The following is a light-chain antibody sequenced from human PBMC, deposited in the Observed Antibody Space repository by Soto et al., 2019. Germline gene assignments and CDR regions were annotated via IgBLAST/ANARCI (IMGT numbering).Light chain of an antibody. Sequence: QSVLTQPASVSGSPEQSITISCTGTSYDVGRYNLVSWYQQHPGKAPKVMIYEATKRPSGVSNRFSGSKSGNTASLTISGLQAEDEADYYCCAYAGSGTVVFGGGTKLTVL. V-gene: IGLV2-23*01. CDR2: EAT. CDR3: CAYAGSGTVV. CDR1: SYDVGRYNL. J-gene: IGLJ3*02.